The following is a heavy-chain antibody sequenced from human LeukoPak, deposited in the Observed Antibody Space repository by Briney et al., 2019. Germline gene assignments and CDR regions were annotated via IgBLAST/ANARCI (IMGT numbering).Heavy chain of an antibody. CDR1: GFTFSTYA. CDR2: VSGSASST. D-gene: IGHD5-12*01. J-gene: IGHJ4*02. Sequence: GGSLRLPCAASGFTFSTYAMNWVRQAPGKGLEWVSGVSGSASSTYYADSVKGRFTISRDNSKSTLYLQMNSLKTEDTAVYYCTTSLSVATSTAGYWGQGTLVTVSS. V-gene: IGHV3-23*01. CDR3: TTSLSVATSTAGY.